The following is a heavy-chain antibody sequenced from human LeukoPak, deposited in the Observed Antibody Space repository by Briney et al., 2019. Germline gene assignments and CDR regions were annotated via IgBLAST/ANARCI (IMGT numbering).Heavy chain of an antibody. Sequence: GGSLRLSCAASGFPFTSQVMAWVRQAPAKGLEWVSAITGSGDKTYYADSVKGRFTISRNNSKNTLYLQMNSLSAEDTAVYYCAKMQGYFDLWGRGTLVAVSS. CDR1: GFPFTSQV. CDR2: ITGSGDKT. J-gene: IGHJ2*01. V-gene: IGHV3-23*01. CDR3: AKMQGYFDL.